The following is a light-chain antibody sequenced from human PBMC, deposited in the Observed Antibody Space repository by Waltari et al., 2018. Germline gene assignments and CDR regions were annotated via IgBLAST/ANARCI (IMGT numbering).Light chain of an antibody. Sequence: DVQMTQSPSSLSASVEDRVIITCRASQSVSYYLNWYQQKPGKAPKLLMYAVSTLQSGVPPRFAGSGSETDFTLTISSLQPEDFATYYCLQTYNIPWTFGQGTKV. V-gene: IGKV1-39*01. CDR1: QSVSYY. J-gene: IGKJ1*01. CDR2: AVS. CDR3: LQTYNIPWT.